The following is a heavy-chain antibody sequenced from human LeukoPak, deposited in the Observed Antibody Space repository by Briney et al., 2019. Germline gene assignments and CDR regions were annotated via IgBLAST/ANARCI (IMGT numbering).Heavy chain of an antibody. V-gene: IGHV4-34*01. Sequence: SETLSLTCAVFGGSFSSYYWSWIRQPPGKGLEWIGEITHSGSTNYNPSLKSRVTISVDTSKKQSSLRLSSVTAADTAVYYCARGLYSGNYYYWGQGTLVTVSS. J-gene: IGHJ4*02. CDR1: GGSFSSYY. D-gene: IGHD1-26*01. CDR3: ARGLYSGNYYY. CDR2: ITHSGST.